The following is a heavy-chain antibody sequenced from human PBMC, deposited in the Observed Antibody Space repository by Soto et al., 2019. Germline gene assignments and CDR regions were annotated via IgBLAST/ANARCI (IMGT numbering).Heavy chain of an antibody. Sequence: PGGSLRLSCAASGFTFSSYGMHWVRQAPGKGLEWVAVIWYDGSNKYYADSVKGRFTISRDNSKNTLYLQMNSLRAEDTAVYYCARVAYDFWSGSPLAYYYGMDVWGQGTTVTVSS. CDR2: IWYDGSNK. J-gene: IGHJ6*02. CDR1: GFTFSSYG. V-gene: IGHV3-33*01. CDR3: ARVAYDFWSGSPLAYYYGMDV. D-gene: IGHD3-3*01.